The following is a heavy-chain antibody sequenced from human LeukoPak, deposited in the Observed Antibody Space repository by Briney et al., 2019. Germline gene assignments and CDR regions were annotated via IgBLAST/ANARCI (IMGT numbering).Heavy chain of an antibody. CDR1: GFRASDYY. CDR3: ARDRAATQDWVEFDP. V-gene: IGHV3-66*01. CDR2: ICGSGDT. D-gene: IGHD2-15*01. J-gene: IGHJ5*02. Sequence: GGSLRLSCAVSGFRASDYYMSWVRQAPGKGLEWVALICGSGDTFYGDSVKGRFTISRDDSKNTVYLRMNSLRVEDTAVYFCARDRAATQDWVEFDPWGQGTLVTVSS.